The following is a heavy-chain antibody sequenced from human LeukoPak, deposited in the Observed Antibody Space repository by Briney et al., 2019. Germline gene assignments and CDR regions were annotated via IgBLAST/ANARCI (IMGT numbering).Heavy chain of an antibody. CDR2: INPSGGST. D-gene: IGHD3-10*01. CDR3: AREEWFGELLPVSH. CDR1: GYTFTSYD. V-gene: IGHV1-46*01. Sequence: ASAKVSCKASGYTFTSYDINWVRQATGQGLEWMGIINPSGGSTSYAQKFQGRVTMTRDTSTSTVYMELSSLRSEDTAVYYCAREEWFGELLPVSHWGQGTLVTVSS. J-gene: IGHJ4*02.